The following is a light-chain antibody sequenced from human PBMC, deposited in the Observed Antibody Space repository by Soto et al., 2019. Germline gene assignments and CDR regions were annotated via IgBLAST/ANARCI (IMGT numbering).Light chain of an antibody. CDR3: QQSYSILPYP. CDR1: QSITNY. Sequence: DIQMTQSPSSLSASVGDRVTITCRASQSITNYLNWYQQKPGKAPKLLIYAASSLQSGGPSRFSGSGSGTDFTLTISSLQAEDSATYYCQQSYSILPYPFGQGTKLELK. CDR2: AAS. V-gene: IGKV1-39*01. J-gene: IGKJ2*01.